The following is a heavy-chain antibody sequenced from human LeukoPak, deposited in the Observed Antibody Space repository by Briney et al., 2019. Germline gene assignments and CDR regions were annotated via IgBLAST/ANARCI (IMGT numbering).Heavy chain of an antibody. CDR2: ISHSGST. CDR3: ARGQLPSMNTVTTPFDY. V-gene: IGHV4-34*01. J-gene: IGHJ4*02. Sequence: PPETLSLTCAVYGGSFSVYYWSWIRQPPGKGRECIVEISHSGSTNYNPHLKSRVTISVDTSKNQLSLKLSSVTAADTAVYYCARGQLPSMNTVTTPFDYWGQGTLVTVSS. D-gene: IGHD4-4*01. CDR1: GGSFSVYY.